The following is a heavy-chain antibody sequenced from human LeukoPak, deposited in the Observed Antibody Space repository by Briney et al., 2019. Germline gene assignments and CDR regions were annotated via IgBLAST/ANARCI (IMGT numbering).Heavy chain of an antibody. J-gene: IGHJ4*02. D-gene: IGHD2-15*01. Sequence: PSETLSLTCTVSGGSISSSSYYWGWIRQPPGKGLEWIGSIYYSGSTYYNPSLKSRVTISVDTSKNQFSLKLSSVTAADTAVYYCASFGTAATLAYYFDYWGQGTLVTVSS. CDR2: IYYSGST. CDR1: GGSISSSSYY. CDR3: ASFGTAATLAYYFDY. V-gene: IGHV4-39*01.